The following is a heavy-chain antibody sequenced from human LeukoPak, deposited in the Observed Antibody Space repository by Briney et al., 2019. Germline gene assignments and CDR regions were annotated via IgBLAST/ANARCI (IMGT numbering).Heavy chain of an antibody. CDR1: GGSIYNSAYH. D-gene: IGHD3-22*01. V-gene: IGHV4-39*01. Sequence: PSETLSLTCSVSGGSIYNSAYHWGWIRQPPGRGLGWIGSICYSGSTYYNPSLKSRVTISVDTSKNQFSLKLSSVTAADTAVYYCARPGEVYYYDSSGYPAHYFDYWGQGTLVTVSS. CDR3: ARPGEVYYYDSSGYPAHYFDY. CDR2: ICYSGST. J-gene: IGHJ4*02.